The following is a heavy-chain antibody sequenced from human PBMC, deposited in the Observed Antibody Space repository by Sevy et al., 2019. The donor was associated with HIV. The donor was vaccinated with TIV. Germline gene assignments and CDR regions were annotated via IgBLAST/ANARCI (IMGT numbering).Heavy chain of an antibody. CDR2: ISSSSSYI. V-gene: IGHV3-21*01. CDR1: GFTFSSYS. CDR3: ASGRVGYYGSGTPQGDYYYYGMDV. Sequence: GGSLRLSCAASGFTFSSYSMNWVRQAPGKGLEWVSSISSSSSYIYDADSVKGRFTISRDNAKNSRYLQMNSLRAEDTAVYYCASGRVGYYGSGTPQGDYYYYGMDVWGQGTTVTVSS. D-gene: IGHD3-10*01. J-gene: IGHJ6*02.